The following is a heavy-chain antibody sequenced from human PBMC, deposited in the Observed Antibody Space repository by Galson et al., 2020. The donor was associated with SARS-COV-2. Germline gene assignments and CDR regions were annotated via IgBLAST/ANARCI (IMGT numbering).Heavy chain of an antibody. D-gene: IGHD1-26*01. J-gene: IGHJ4*01. CDR2: ISHNSHSI. V-gene: IGHV3-11*01. Sequence: GGSLRLSCAASGFDFSGFYMSWIRQAPGKGLDFISYISHNSHSIYDADSVKGRFTVSRDNAKNSLYLEMSSLRDDDTAVYYCARLQVGSTFDYWGHGTLVTVSS. CDR1: GFDFSGFY. CDR3: ARLQVGSTFDY.